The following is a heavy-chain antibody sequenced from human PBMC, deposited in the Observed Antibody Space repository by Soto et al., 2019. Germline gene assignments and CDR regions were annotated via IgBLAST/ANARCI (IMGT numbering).Heavy chain of an antibody. V-gene: IGHV4-30-4*01. J-gene: IGHJ4*02. CDR2: IYYSGTT. D-gene: IGHD2-2*01. CDR3: ASRQLQVALVES. CDR1: EGYIGSGNYF. Sequence: QVQLQESGPGLVKPSHTLSLTCNVTEGYIGSGNYFWSWIRQPPGKGLEWIGHIYYSGTTFYNPSLKRRVTISVDASKDESSLKLTSVTAADTAIYYCASRQLQVALVESWGQGTLVTVSS.